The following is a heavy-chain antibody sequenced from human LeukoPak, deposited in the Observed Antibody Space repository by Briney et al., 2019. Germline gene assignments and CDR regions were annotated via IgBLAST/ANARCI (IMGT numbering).Heavy chain of an antibody. D-gene: IGHD3-9*01. CDR2: ISYSGST. CDR3: ARGFDGPNAFDI. J-gene: IGHJ3*02. V-gene: IGHV4-59*01. Sequence: PSETLSLTCTVSGGSFTPYYWSWIRQPPGKGLEWIGHISYSGSTNYNPSLKSRVTVSIDTPKNQVSLKLSSMTAADTAVYYCARGFDGPNAFDIWGQGTMVTVSS. CDR1: GGSFTPYY.